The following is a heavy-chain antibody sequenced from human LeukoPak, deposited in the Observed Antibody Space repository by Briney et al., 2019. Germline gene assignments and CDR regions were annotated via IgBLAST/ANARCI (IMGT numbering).Heavy chain of an antibody. CDR2: IRYDGSNK. D-gene: IGHD3-22*01. CDR3: AKDKGDTAILRKNYDSSGYYDY. Sequence: GGSLRLSCAASGFTFSSYGIHWARQAPGKGLEWVAFIRYDGSNKYYADSVKGRFTISRDNSKNTLYLQMNSLRAEDTAVYYCAKDKGDTAILRKNYDSSGYYDYRGQGTLVTVSS. CDR1: GFTFSSYG. J-gene: IGHJ4*02. V-gene: IGHV3-30*02.